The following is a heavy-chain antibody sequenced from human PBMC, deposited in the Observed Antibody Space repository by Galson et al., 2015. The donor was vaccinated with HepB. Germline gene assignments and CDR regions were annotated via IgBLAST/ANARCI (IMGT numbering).Heavy chain of an antibody. CDR2: IDWDDDK. CDR1: GFSLSTSGMC. D-gene: IGHD2-21*01. Sequence: ALVKPTQTLTLTCTFSGFSLSTSGMCVNWIRQPPGKALEWLARIDWDDDKYYRTSLKTRLTISKDTSKNQVVLTMTNMDPVDTATYYCARSGDCPYGMDVWGQGTTVTVSS. J-gene: IGHJ6*02. CDR3: ARSGDCPYGMDV. V-gene: IGHV2-70*11.